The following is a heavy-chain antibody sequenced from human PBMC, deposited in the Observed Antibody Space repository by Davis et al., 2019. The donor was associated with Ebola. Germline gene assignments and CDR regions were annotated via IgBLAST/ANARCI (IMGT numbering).Heavy chain of an antibody. J-gene: IGHJ6*04. D-gene: IGHD6-19*01. CDR2: ISGSGGDP. V-gene: IGHV3-23*01. Sequence: PGGSLRLSCAGSGFTFSTYAMTWVRQAPGKGLEWVSRISGSGGDPHYADSVKGRFTISRDNSKNTLCLQMNSLRAEDTAVFYCAKRATVKVAGANYYNAMDVWGKGTTVTVSS. CDR3: AKRATVKVAGANYYNAMDV. CDR1: GFTFSTYA.